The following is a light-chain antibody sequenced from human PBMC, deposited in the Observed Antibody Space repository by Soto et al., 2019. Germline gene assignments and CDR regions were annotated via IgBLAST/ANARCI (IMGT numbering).Light chain of an antibody. J-gene: IGKJ2*01. V-gene: IGKV1-5*01. Sequence: DIQMTQSPSSLSASVGDRVTITCRASQSISTLLTWYQQKPGKAPKLLIYDASRLESGVASRFSGSGSGTEFTLTISSLQPDDFATYYCQQYSIYSLEPFGQGTKLEIK. CDR1: QSISTL. CDR3: QQYSIYSLEP. CDR2: DAS.